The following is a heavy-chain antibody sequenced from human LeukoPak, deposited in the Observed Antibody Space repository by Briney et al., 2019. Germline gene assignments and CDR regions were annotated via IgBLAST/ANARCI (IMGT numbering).Heavy chain of an antibody. D-gene: IGHD3-22*01. CDR1: GFTFSTYG. CDR2: ILLDGNNK. Sequence: PGRSLRLSCAASGFTFSTYGMHWVRQAPGKGLEWVAHILLDGNNKYYPDSVKGRFTISRDNSKNTLYLQMDSLRDEDTAVYYCARASPSGYDYWGQGTLVTVSS. CDR3: ARASPSGYDY. J-gene: IGHJ4*02. V-gene: IGHV3-33*01.